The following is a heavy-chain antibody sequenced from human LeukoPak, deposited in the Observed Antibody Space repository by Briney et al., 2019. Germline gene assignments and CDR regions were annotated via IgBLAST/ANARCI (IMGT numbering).Heavy chain of an antibody. J-gene: IGHJ4*02. V-gene: IGHV4-61*02. D-gene: IGHD3-16*01. CDR3: ARHLPFGRMDY. CDR1: GGSISSGSYY. Sequence: SETLSLTCTVSGGSISSGSYYWSWIREPAGKGLEWIGRIYTSGSTNYNPSLKSRVTISVDTSKNQFSLKLSSVTAADTAVYYCARHLPFGRMDYWGQGTLVTVSS. CDR2: IYTSGST.